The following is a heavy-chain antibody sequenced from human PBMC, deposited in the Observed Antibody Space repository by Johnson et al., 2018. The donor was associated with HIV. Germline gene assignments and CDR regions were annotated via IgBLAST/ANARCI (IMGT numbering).Heavy chain of an antibody. J-gene: IGHJ3*02. V-gene: IGHV3-30*04. Sequence: QVLLVESGGGVVQPGRSLRLSCAASGFTFSSYAMHWVRQTPGKRLEWVAVISYDGSNKYYADSVKGRFTISRDNSKNTLYLQMNSLRAEDTAVYYCASDSSGYDERGEKDAFDIWGQGTMVTVSS. CDR3: ASDSSGYDERGEKDAFDI. CDR2: ISYDGSNK. D-gene: IGHD3-22*01. CDR1: GFTFSSYA.